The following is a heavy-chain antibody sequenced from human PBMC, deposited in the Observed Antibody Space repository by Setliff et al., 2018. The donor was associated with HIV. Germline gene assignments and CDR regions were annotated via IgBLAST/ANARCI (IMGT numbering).Heavy chain of an antibody. CDR2: VFHSGDT. J-gene: IGHJ3*02. CDR3: ARRTIWGDAFDI. CDR1: GYSISSGFY. Sequence: SETLSLTCNVSGYSISSGFYWGWIRQPPGKGLEWIGNVFHSGDTDYNPSLKSRITMSVETSENKFSFRLTSVTAADTAVYYCARRTIWGDAFDIWGQGTMVT. V-gene: IGHV4-38-2*02. D-gene: IGHD3-3*01.